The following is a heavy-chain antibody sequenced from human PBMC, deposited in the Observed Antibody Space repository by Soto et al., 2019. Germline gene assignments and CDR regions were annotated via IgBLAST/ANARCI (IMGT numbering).Heavy chain of an antibody. D-gene: IGHD2-2*01. J-gene: IGHJ6*02. CDR1: GYTFTSYG. CDR3: ARDPYQLLGLYYYYGMDV. Sequence: ASVKVSCKASGYTFTSYGISWVRQAPGQGLEWMGWINAGNGNTKYSQKFQGRVTITRDTSASTAYMELSSLRSEDTAVYYCARDPYQLLGLYYYYGMDVWGQGTTVTVSS. CDR2: INAGNGNT. V-gene: IGHV1-3*01.